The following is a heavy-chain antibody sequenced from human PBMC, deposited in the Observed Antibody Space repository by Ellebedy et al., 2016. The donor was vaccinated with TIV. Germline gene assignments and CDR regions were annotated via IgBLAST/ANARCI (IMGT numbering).Heavy chain of an antibody. J-gene: IGHJ4*02. CDR2: INPNSGGT. V-gene: IGHV1-2*02. Sequence: AASVKVSCKASGYTFTSYGISWVRQAPGQGLEWMGWINPNSGGTNYAQKFQGRVTMTRDTSISTAYMELSRLRSDDTAVYYCARIGVAVYFDYWGQGTLVTVSS. D-gene: IGHD2-21*01. CDR3: ARIGVAVYFDY. CDR1: GYTFTSYG.